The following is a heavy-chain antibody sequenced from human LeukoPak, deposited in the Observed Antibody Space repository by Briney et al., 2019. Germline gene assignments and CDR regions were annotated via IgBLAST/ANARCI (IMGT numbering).Heavy chain of an antibody. V-gene: IGHV3-23*01. CDR2: ISGSGGST. CDR3: AKDPRIAAPKSHFDY. Sequence: SGGSLRLSCSASGLTFSSYAMSWVRQAPGKGLEWVSTISGSGGSTYYADSVKGRFTISRDNSKNTLFLQMNSLRAEDTAVYYCAKDPRIAAPKSHFDYWGQGTLVTVSS. D-gene: IGHD6-13*01. CDR1: GLTFSSYA. J-gene: IGHJ4*02.